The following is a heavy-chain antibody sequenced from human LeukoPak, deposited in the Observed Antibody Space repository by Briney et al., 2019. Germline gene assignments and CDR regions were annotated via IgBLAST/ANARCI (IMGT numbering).Heavy chain of an antibody. CDR1: GYIFTSYS. CDR2: INPSGGTT. J-gene: IGHJ4*02. CDR3: ARVYYHGFSDYYFPPDY. V-gene: IGHV1-46*01. D-gene: IGHD3-22*01. Sequence: ASVKVSCKASGYIFTSYSMHWVRRAPGQGLEWMGIINPSGGTTNYAQKFQGRVTLTRNTSMSTAYMELSSLRSEDTAVYYCARVYYHGFSDYYFPPDYWGQGTLVTVSS.